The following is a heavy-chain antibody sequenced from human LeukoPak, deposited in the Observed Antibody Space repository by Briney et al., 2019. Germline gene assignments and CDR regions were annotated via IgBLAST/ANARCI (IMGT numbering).Heavy chain of an antibody. Sequence: GGSLRLSCAASGFTLTAHWMDCVRQAPGKGLEWVANIRQDESQNYYADSGKGRFTISRDNAKSSLYLQMNSLRDEDTAVYYCASSGSYRFDYWGQGTLVTVSS. V-gene: IGHV3-7*01. CDR1: GFTLTAHW. CDR3: ASSGSYRFDY. J-gene: IGHJ4*02. D-gene: IGHD1-26*01. CDR2: IRQDESQN.